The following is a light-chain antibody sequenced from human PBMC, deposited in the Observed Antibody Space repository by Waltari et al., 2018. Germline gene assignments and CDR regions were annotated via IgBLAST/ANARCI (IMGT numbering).Light chain of an antibody. Sequence: QSALTQPASVSGSPGQSITISCTGTSGDVGDYNHVSWYQQPPGKDPKLMVYGVNNRPSGISNRFSGSKSGNTASLTISGLQAEDEADYYCSSYTSSGTYVFGVGTKVTVL. CDR2: GVN. CDR3: SSYTSSGTYV. CDR1: SGDVGDYNH. V-gene: IGLV2-14*01. J-gene: IGLJ1*01.